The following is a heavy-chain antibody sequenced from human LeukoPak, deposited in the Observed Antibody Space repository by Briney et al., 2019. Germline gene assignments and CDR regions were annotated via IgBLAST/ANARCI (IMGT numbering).Heavy chain of an antibody. CDR1: GYTFTSYG. J-gene: IGHJ4*02. D-gene: IGHD2-15*01. CDR3: ARDRTPDY. Sequence: GASVKVSCKASGYTFTSYGISWVRQAPGQGLEWMGWINPNGGGTNYAQNFQGRVTMTRDTSISTAYMELSRLRSDDTAVYYCARDRTPDYWGQGTLVTVSS. V-gene: IGHV1-2*02. CDR2: INPNGGGT.